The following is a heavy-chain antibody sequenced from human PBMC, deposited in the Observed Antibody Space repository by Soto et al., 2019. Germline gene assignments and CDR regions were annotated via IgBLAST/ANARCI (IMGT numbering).Heavy chain of an antibody. Sequence: GGSLRLSCAASGFTFNSYGMYWVHQAPGKGLEWVTNIWDDGNKKYYAESVKGRFTVSRDNSKNMLYLQMNSLTAEDTAVYYCARDKGAAILHLLYWGQGTLVTVSS. CDR1: GFTFNSYG. J-gene: IGHJ4*02. CDR3: ARDKGAAILHLLY. V-gene: IGHV3-33*01. CDR2: IWDDGNKK. D-gene: IGHD2-21*01.